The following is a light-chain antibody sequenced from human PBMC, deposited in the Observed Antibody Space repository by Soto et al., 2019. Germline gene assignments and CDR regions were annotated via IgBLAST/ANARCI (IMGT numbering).Light chain of an antibody. J-gene: IGKJ2*01. CDR3: QQYNNWPPYT. Sequence: EIVMTQSPATLSVSPGERATLSCRASQSVSSILAWYQQKPGQAPRLLIYGASTRSTGIPARFSGSGSGTEFTLTISSLQSEDCAVYYCQQYNNWPPYTFGQGTKLEIK. CDR2: GAS. CDR1: QSVSSI. V-gene: IGKV3-15*01.